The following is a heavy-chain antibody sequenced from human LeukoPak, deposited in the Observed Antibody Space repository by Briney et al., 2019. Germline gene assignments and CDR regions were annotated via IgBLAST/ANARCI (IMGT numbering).Heavy chain of an antibody. Sequence: PGGSLRLSCAASGFTFSSYAMSWVRQAPGKGLEWVSAISGSGDSTYYGDSVKGRFTISRDNSKNTLYLQMNSLRAEDTAVYYCATYYGYDYFDYWGQGTLVTVSS. CDR1: GFTFSSYA. V-gene: IGHV3-23*01. D-gene: IGHD3-10*01. CDR2: ISGSGDST. CDR3: ATYYGYDYFDY. J-gene: IGHJ4*02.